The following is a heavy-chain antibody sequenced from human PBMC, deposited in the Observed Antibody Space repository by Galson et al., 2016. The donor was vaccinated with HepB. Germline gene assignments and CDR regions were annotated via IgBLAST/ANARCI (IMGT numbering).Heavy chain of an antibody. CDR3: AKGSSLSAAVSIWFDP. CDR2: ISGSGGST. V-gene: IGHV3-23*01. D-gene: IGHD6-13*01. Sequence: SLRLSCAASGFTFFDYAMTWVRQAPGKGLEWVSSISGSGGSTFYADSVKGRFTISRDNSKNTVYRQMNSLRADDTAVYYCAKGSSLSAAVSIWFDPWGQGTLVTVSS. CDR1: GFTFFDYA. J-gene: IGHJ5*02.